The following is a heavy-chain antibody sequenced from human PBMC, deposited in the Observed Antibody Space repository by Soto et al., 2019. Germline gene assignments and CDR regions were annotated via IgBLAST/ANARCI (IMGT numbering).Heavy chain of an antibody. D-gene: IGHD2-2*01. CDR3: ARDQWRSSSTIFRGMDV. Sequence: VAVIWYDGSNKYYADSVKGRFTISRDNSKNTLYLQMNSLRAEDTAVYYCARDQWRSSSTIFRGMDVWGQGTTVTVSS. CDR2: IWYDGSNK. V-gene: IGHV3-33*01. J-gene: IGHJ6*02.